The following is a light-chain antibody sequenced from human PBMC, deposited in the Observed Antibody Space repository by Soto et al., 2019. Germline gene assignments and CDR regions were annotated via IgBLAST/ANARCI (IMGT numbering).Light chain of an antibody. CDR2: DAS. Sequence: DIQMTQSPSSLSASVGDRVTITCQASQDISNYLNWYQQKPGKAPKLLIYDASNLETGVPSRFSGSGSGTDFTFTISSLQPKDIATYYCQQYDIPPLTFGGGTKVEIK. V-gene: IGKV1-33*01. CDR3: QQYDIPPLT. CDR1: QDISNY. J-gene: IGKJ4*01.